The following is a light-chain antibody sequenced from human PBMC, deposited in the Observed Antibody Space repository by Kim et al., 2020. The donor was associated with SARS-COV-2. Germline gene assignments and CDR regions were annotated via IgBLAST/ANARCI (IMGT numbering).Light chain of an antibody. V-gene: IGLV4-69*01. Sequence: QLVLTQSPSASASLRASVKLTCILSSGHSNYAIAWHQQQPEKGPRFLMKVNSDGSHIKGDATPDRFSGSSSGAERYLTISGLQSEDEADYYCQTWGTGMVFGGGTQLTVL. CDR1: SGHSNYA. J-gene: IGLJ3*02. CDR3: QTWGTGMV. CDR2: VNSDGSH.